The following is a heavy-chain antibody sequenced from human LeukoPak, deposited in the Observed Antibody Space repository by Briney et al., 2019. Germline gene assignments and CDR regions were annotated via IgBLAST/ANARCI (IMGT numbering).Heavy chain of an antibody. J-gene: IGHJ4*02. CDR3: ARHGGDYTFDY. D-gene: IGHD4-17*01. CDR2: MDYSGST. CDR1: GGSISSDY. V-gene: IGHV4-59*08. Sequence: SETLSLTCTVSGGSISSDYWSWIRQPPGKGLEWTAYMDYSGSTFYNPSLKSRVSTSVDTSKNQFSLKVRSVTAADTAVYYCARHGGDYTFDYWGQGTLVTVSS.